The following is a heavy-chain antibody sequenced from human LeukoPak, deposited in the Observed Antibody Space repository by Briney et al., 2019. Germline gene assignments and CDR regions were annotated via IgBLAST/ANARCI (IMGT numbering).Heavy chain of an antibody. CDR3: ARLLRYYYGSGSYYAFDI. CDR2: INHSGST. V-gene: IGHV4-34*01. Sequence: SETLSLTCAVYGGPFSGYYWSWIRQPPGKGLEWIGEINHSGSTNYNPSLKSRVTISVDTSKNQFSLKLSSVTAADTAVYYCARLLRYYYGSGSYYAFDIWGQGTMVTVSS. J-gene: IGHJ3*02. CDR1: GGPFSGYY. D-gene: IGHD3-10*01.